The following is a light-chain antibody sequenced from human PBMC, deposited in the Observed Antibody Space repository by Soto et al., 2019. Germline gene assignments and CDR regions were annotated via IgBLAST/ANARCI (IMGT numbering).Light chain of an antibody. Sequence: EITLTQSPGTLSLSPGERATLSCRASQSVSSRSLAWYQQKPGQAPRLLIYGASSRATGIPDRFSGSGSGTDLTLTISTLEPEDFAVYYCQQYGISLITFGPGTKVDIK. CDR3: QQYGISLIT. CDR1: QSVSSRS. CDR2: GAS. J-gene: IGKJ3*01. V-gene: IGKV3-20*01.